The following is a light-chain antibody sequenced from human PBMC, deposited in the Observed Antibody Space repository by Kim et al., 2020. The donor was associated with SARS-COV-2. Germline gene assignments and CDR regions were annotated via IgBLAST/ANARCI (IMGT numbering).Light chain of an antibody. CDR2: GNT. V-gene: IGLV1-40*01. CDR1: SATTGAGYV. CDR3: QSCDSSLGGSYV. Sequence: VTISCTGTSATTGAGYVVHWYQQLPGTAPKLLIYGNTNRPSGVPDRFSGSKSGTSASLAITGLQAEDEADYYCQSCDSSLGGSYVFGTGTKLSVL. J-gene: IGLJ1*01.